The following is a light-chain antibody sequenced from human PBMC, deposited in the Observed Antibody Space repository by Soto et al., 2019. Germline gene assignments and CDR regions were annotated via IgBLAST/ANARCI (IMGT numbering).Light chain of an antibody. CDR1: QSINTW. CDR3: QQYNAYRFT. J-gene: IGKJ3*01. Sequence: DIQMTQSPSTMSAAVGDRVTITCRASQSINTWLSCYQQKPGKAPKLLIYDDSSLESGFPSRFIGSGSGTEFTLTISSLQPDDFAPYYFQQYNAYRFTFGPGTNVDSK. CDR2: DDS. V-gene: IGKV1-5*01.